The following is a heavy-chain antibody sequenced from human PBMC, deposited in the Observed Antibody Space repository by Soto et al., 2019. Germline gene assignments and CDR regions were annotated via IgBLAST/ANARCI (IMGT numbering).Heavy chain of an antibody. Sequence: GGSLRLSCAASGFTFSNYGMNWVRQAPGKGLEWVSGISTNGDTANYADSVKGRFTISRDNAKKSLYLQMNSLRAEDTAVYYCARDEYGGAYDYWGQGTLVTVSS. J-gene: IGHJ4*02. CDR2: ISTNGDTA. D-gene: IGHD4-17*01. CDR3: ARDEYGGAYDY. CDR1: GFTFSNYG. V-gene: IGHV3-48*04.